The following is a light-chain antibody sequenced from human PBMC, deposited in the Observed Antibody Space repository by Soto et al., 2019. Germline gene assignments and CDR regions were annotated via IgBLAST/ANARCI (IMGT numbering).Light chain of an antibody. V-gene: IGKV3-15*01. Sequence: EIVMTQSPATLTVSPGERATLSCRASQSAGTNLAWYQQKPGQAPRLLIHGAFTRATGIPARFSGSRSGTEFTITISSLQSEEFAGFYCQQYKQWPITLGQGTRLEIK. J-gene: IGKJ5*01. CDR2: GAF. CDR1: QSAGTN. CDR3: QQYKQWPIT.